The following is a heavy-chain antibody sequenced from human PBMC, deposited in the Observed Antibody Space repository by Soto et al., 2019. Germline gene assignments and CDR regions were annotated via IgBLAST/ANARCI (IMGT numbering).Heavy chain of an antibody. CDR1: GFTFSTYA. CDR2: ITASDGST. Sequence: GGSLRLSCTASGFTFSTYAMTWVRQAPGKGLEWVSTITASDGSTFYADSVKGRFTISRDNSKDTLYLQIINLRAEDTAVYYCARLRYRKSANYMDVGGKGTTVTVSS. J-gene: IGHJ6*03. V-gene: IGHV3-23*01. D-gene: IGHD3-9*01. CDR3: ARLRYRKSANYMDV.